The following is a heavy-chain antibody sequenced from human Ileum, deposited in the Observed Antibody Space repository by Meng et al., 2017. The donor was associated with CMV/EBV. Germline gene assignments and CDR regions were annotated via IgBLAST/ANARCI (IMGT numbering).Heavy chain of an antibody. V-gene: IGHV4-34*01. Sequence: YGGSFRGYYWIWILQSPGKGLEWIGEINHSGSTNYNPSLKSRVTISVDTSKTQFSLKLTFVTAADTTVYYCARGVFRKGRGSWFDPWGQGTLVTVSS. CDR1: GGSFRGYY. J-gene: IGHJ5*02. D-gene: IGHD3-16*01. CDR3: ARGVFRKGRGSWFDP. CDR2: INHSGST.